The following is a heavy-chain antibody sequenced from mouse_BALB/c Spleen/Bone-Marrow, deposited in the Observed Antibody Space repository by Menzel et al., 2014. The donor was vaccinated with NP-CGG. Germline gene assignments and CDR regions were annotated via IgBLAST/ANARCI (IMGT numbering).Heavy chain of an antibody. CDR2: INPGSGGT. D-gene: IGHD3-3*01. CDR3: ARRDDAMDY. CDR1: GYAFTNYL. V-gene: IGHV1-54*03. J-gene: IGHJ4*01. Sequence: QVQLKQSGAELVRPGTSVKVSCKASGYAFTNYLIEWVKQRPGQGLEWIGVINPGSGGTNYNEKFKGKATLTADKSSSTADMQLSSRTSDDSAVYFCARRDDAMDYWGQGTSVTVSS.